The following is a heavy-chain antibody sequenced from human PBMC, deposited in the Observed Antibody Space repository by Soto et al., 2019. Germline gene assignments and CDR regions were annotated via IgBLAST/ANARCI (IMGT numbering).Heavy chain of an antibody. CDR1: GYTFTGYY. Sequence: ASVKVSCKASGYTFTGYYMHWVRQAPGQGLEWMGWINPNSGGTNYAQKFQGWVTMTRDTSISTAYMELSRLRSDDTAVYYCARSEGYSSGWYYYYGMDVWGQGTTVTVYS. V-gene: IGHV1-2*04. CDR3: ARSEGYSSGWYYYYGMDV. J-gene: IGHJ6*02. D-gene: IGHD6-19*01. CDR2: INPNSGGT.